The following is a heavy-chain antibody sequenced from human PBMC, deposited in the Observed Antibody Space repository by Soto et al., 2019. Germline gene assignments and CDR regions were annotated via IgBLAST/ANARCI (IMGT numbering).Heavy chain of an antibody. CDR1: AYTFTSYG. Sequence: QVQLVQSGAEVKKPGASVKVSCKASAYTFTSYGISWVRQAPGQGLEWMGRISTYNGNTHYARRLQGRVTMTTDTSTSTAYMELRSLRSDDTAVYYCARDLGDAFDMWGQGTMVTVSS. J-gene: IGHJ3*02. V-gene: IGHV1-18*01. CDR2: ISTYNGNT. CDR3: ARDLGDAFDM.